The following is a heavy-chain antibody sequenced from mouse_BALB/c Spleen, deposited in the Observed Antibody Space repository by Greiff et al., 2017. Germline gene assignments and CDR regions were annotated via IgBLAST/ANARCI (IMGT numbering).Heavy chain of an antibody. D-gene: IGHD2-1*01. CDR3: ARCGNYEDYAMDY. CDR2: IYPGNGDT. Sequence: QVQLQQPGAELVKPGASGKMSCKAPGYTFTSYNMPGVKHTPGQGREWIGAIYPGNGDTSYNQKFKGKATLTADKSSSTAYMQLSSLTSEDSAVYYCARCGNYEDYAMDYWGQGTSVTVSS. CDR1: GYTFTSYN. V-gene: IGHV1-12*01. J-gene: IGHJ4*01.